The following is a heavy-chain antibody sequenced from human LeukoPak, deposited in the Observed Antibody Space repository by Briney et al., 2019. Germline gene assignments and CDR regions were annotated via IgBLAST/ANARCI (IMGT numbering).Heavy chain of an antibody. CDR3: ASRAGYTGSWSAFDY. CDR2: ISSNGRST. CDR1: GFTFSTYA. J-gene: IGHJ4*02. D-gene: IGHD6-13*01. V-gene: IGHV3-64*01. Sequence: GGSLRLSCAASGFTFSTYAMHWVRQAPGKGLEYVSSISSNGRSTYYANSVKGRFTISRDNAKNSLYLQMNSLRAEDTAVYYCASRAGYTGSWSAFDYWGQGTLVTVSS.